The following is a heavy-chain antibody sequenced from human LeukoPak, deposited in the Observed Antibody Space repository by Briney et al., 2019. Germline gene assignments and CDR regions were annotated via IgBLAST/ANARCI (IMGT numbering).Heavy chain of an antibody. V-gene: IGHV4-4*07. CDR2: LYTSGST. D-gene: IGHD1-14*01. CDR1: GTSISSHY. Sequence: PSETLSLTCTVSGTSISSHYWSWIRQPAGKGLEWIGRLYTSGSTKYNPSLNSRVSMSVDTSMNQFSLKLSSVTAADTAVYFCATGESLDYWGQGTLVTVSS. CDR3: ATGESLDY. J-gene: IGHJ4*02.